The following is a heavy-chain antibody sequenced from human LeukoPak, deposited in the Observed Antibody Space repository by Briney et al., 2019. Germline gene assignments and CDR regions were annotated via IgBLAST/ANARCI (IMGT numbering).Heavy chain of an antibody. CDR2: IYSGGST. D-gene: IGHD1-1*01. CDR1: GFTVSSNY. J-gene: IGHJ4*02. Sequence: GGSLRLSCAASGFTVSSNYMSWVRQAPGKGLEWVSVIYSGGSTYYADSVKGRFTISRDNSKNTLYLQMNSLRAEDTAVYYYARDSFNWNYLDYWGQGTLVTVSS. CDR3: ARDSFNWNYLDY. V-gene: IGHV3-66*02.